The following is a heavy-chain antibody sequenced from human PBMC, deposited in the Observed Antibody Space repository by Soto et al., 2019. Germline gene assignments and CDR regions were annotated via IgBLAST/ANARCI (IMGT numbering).Heavy chain of an antibody. J-gene: IGHJ4*02. CDR2: IYYSGST. CDR3: ARDLYGSGSHDY. Sequence: LSLTCTVSGGSISSGDYYWSWIRQPPGKGLEWIGYIYYSGSTYYNPSLKSRVTISVETSKNQFSLKLSSVTAADTAVYYCARDLYGSGSHDYWGQGTLVTVSS. V-gene: IGHV4-30-4*01. CDR1: GGSISSGDYY. D-gene: IGHD3-10*01.